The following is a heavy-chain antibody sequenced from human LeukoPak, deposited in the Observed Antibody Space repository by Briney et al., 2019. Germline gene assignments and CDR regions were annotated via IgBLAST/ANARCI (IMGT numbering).Heavy chain of an antibody. Sequence: SETLSLTCTVSGGSISSSSYYWGWIRQPPGKGLEWIGSIYYSGSTYYNPSLKSRVTISVDTSKNQFSLKLSSVTAADTAVYYCARDRRGGWDFDYWGQGTLVTVSP. CDR2: IYYSGST. J-gene: IGHJ4*02. CDR1: GGSISSSSYY. V-gene: IGHV4-39*07. D-gene: IGHD3-16*01. CDR3: ARDRRGGWDFDY.